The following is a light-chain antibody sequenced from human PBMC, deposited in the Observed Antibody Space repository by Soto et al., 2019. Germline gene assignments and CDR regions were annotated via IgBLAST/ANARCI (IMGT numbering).Light chain of an antibody. CDR1: SSNIGDNY. V-gene: IGLV1-51*01. CDR2: DNN. CDR3: GTWDSSLSAAV. Sequence: QSALTQPPSVSAAPGQKVTISCSGSSSNIGDNYVSWYQQLPGTAPKLLIYDNNKRPSGIPDRFSGSKSDTSATLGITGLQTGDEADYYYGTWDSSLSAAVFGGGTKLTVL. J-gene: IGLJ2*01.